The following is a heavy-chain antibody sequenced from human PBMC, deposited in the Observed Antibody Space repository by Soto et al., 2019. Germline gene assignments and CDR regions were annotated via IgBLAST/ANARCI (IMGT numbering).Heavy chain of an antibody. D-gene: IGHD6-13*01. CDR2: IIPIFGTA. Sequence: QVQLVQSGAEVKKPGSSVKVSCKASGGTFSSYAISWVRQAPGQGLEWMGGIIPIFGTANYAQKFQGRVTIPADQSTSKAHMELSSLRSEDTAVYYCARDQGIAAAGTGSLGYWGQGTLVTVSS. V-gene: IGHV1-69*01. CDR3: ARDQGIAAAGTGSLGY. J-gene: IGHJ4*02. CDR1: GGTFSSYA.